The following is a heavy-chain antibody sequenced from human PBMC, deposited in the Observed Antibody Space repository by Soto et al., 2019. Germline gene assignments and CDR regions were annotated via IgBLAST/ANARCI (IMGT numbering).Heavy chain of an antibody. CDR2: ISAYNGNT. J-gene: IGHJ5*02. D-gene: IGHD2-2*01. Sequence: GASVKVSCKASGYTFTSYGISWVRQAPGQGLEWMGWISAYNGNTNYAQKLQGRVTMTTDTSTSTVYMELRSLRSDDTAVYYFARDLFDCSSTSCYVWAWFDPWGQGTLVTVSS. V-gene: IGHV1-18*01. CDR3: ARDLFDCSSTSCYVWAWFDP. CDR1: GYTFTSYG.